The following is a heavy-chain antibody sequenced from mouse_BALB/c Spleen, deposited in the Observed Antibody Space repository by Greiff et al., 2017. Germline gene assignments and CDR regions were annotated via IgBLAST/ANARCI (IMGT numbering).Heavy chain of an antibody. CDR2: INPSNGGT. D-gene: IGHD2-1*01. J-gene: IGHJ3*01. CDR1: GYTFTSYY. CDR3: TRSGGNY. V-gene: IGHV1S81*02. Sequence: VQLQQSGAELVKPGASVKLSCKASGYTFTSYYMYWVKQRPGQGLEWIGEINPSNGGTNFNEKFKSKATLTVDKSSSTAYMQLSSLTSKDSAVYYCTRSGGNYWGQGTLVTVSA.